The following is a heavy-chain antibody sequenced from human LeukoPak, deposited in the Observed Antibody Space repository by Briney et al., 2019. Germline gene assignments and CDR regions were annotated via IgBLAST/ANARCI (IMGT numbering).Heavy chain of an antibody. D-gene: IGHD6-19*01. J-gene: IGHJ5*02. V-gene: IGHV3-53*04. CDR1: GFAVSGKY. CDR2: IYSGDNT. CDR3: ARGQIAVAGSGWFDP. Sequence: GGSLRLSCAASGFAVSGKYMSWVRQAPGKGLEWGSVIYSGDNTYYADSVKGRFTISRHNSKNMLYLQMNNLRPEDTAVYYCARGQIAVAGSGWFDPWGQGTLVTVSS.